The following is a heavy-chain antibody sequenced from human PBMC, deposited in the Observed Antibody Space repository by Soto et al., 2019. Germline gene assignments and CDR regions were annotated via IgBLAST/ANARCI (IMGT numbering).Heavy chain of an antibody. D-gene: IGHD1-26*01. CDR2: VYYRGST. Sequence: SETLSLTCSVSGGSMNSYYWSWIRQPPGKGLEWIGYVYYRGSTNYSPSLKSRVAISLDMSKNQFSLKLSSLSAADTAVYYCARTMVGSSTNRLDSWGQGTLVTVSS. CDR1: GGSMNSYY. V-gene: IGHV4-59*01. J-gene: IGHJ5*01. CDR3: ARTMVGSSTNRLDS.